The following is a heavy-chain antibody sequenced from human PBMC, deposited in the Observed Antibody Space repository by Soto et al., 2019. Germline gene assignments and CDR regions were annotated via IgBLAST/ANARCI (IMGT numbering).Heavy chain of an antibody. CDR3: ARGGWYVDY. D-gene: IGHD6-19*01. J-gene: IGHJ4*02. CDR2: IYYGGST. Sequence: SETLSLTCTVSGGSMSGHYWSWIRQPPGKGLEWIGYIYYGGSTDYNPSLKSRVTISVDTSKSQFSLKLSSVTAADTAVYYCARGGWYVDYWGQGTLVTVSS. CDR1: GGSMSGHY. V-gene: IGHV4-59*11.